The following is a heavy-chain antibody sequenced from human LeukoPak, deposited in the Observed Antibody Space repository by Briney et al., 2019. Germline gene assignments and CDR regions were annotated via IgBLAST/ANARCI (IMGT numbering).Heavy chain of an antibody. CDR2: ISSSGSTI. J-gene: IGHJ4*02. CDR1: GFTFSDYY. V-gene: IGHV3-11*04. CDR3: AGLEIATPYFDY. D-gene: IGHD2-21*01. Sequence: GGSLRLSCGASGFTFSDYYMSWIRQAPGKGLEWVSYISSSGSTIYYADSVKGRFTISRDNAKNSLYLQMNSLRAEDTAVYYCAGLEIATPYFDYWGQGTLVTVSS.